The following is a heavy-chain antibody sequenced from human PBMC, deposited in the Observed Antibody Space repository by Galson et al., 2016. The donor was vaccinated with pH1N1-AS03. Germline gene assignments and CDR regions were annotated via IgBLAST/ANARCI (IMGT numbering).Heavy chain of an antibody. CDR2: ISSHGKID. Sequence: SLRLSCAASGFIFSNHGMHWVRQAPGKGLEWVAVISSHGKIDYYADSVRGRFTVSRDNSNNSLFLQMNSLRAEDTAVYYCARGHVLKGFEYWGQGTLVTVSS. J-gene: IGHJ4*02. D-gene: IGHD3-9*01. CDR1: GFIFSNHG. V-gene: IGHV3-30*03. CDR3: ARGHVLKGFEY.